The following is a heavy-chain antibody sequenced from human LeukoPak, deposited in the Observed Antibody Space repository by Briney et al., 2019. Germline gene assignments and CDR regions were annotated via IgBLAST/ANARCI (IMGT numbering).Heavy chain of an antibody. D-gene: IGHD5-24*01. CDR1: GFIFSSYG. Sequence: EGSLRLSCAASGFIFSSYGMHWVRQAPGKGLEWVAFIRYHGSNTYYADSVKGRFTVSRDNSNNTLYLQMYSLRAEDTAVYYCARDGGWLQFDYWGQGTLVTVSS. CDR2: IRYHGSNT. CDR3: ARDGGWLQFDY. J-gene: IGHJ4*02. V-gene: IGHV3-30*02.